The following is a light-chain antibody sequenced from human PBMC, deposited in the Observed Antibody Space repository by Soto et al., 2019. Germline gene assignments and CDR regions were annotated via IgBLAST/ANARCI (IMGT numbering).Light chain of an antibody. J-gene: IGLJ1*01. Sequence: QSVLTQPPSVSAAPGQKVTISCSGSSSNIGSNYVSWYQQLPGTAPKLLIYENNKRPSGIPDRFSGSKSGTSATLGITGLQTGDEADYHCGTWDSSLSAHVFGTGTKLTVL. CDR1: SSNIGSNY. CDR2: ENN. CDR3: GTWDSSLSAHV. V-gene: IGLV1-51*02.